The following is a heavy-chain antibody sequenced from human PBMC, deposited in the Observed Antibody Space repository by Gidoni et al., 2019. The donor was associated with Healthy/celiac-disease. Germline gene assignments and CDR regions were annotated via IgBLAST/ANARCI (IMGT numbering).Heavy chain of an antibody. CDR3: ARHGDYYGSGSQVDY. V-gene: IGHV4-39*01. D-gene: IGHD3-10*01. J-gene: IGHJ4*02. CDR1: GGSISSSSYY. CDR2: IDYSGST. Sequence: QLQLQESGPGLVKPSETLSLTCTVSGGSISSSSYYWGWIRQPPGKGLGWIGRIDYSGSTYYTPSLKSRVTISVDTSKNQFSLKLSSVTAADTAVYYCARHGDYYGSGSQVDYWGQGTLVTVSS.